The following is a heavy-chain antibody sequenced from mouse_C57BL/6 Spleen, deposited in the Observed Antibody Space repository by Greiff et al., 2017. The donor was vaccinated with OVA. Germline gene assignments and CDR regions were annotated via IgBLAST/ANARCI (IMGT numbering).Heavy chain of an antibody. CDR2: IDPADSYT. CDR3: ARKDEKYEGYFAV. CDR1: GYTFTSYW. J-gene: IGHJ1*03. V-gene: IGHV1-59*01. D-gene: IGHD2-14*01. Sequence: QVQLQQPGAELVRPGTSVKLSCKASGYTFTSYWMPWVKQRPGQGLEWIGVIDPADSYTNYNEKFKGKATLTVDTSSSTAYMQLSSLTSEDSAVYYCARKDEKYEGYFAVWGTGTTVTVS.